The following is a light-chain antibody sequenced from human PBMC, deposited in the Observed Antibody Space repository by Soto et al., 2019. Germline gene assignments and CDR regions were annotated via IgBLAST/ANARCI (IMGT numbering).Light chain of an antibody. CDR1: SCDVGSFNL. CDR3: CSYAGSYTFI. Sequence: QSALTQPASVSGSPGQSITISCTGTSCDVGSFNLVSWYQQHPGQAPKLMIYEANNRPSWISNRFSGSKSGNTASLTISGLQAEDEADYYCCSYAGSYTFIFGGGTKLTVL. V-gene: IGLV2-23*01. J-gene: IGLJ2*01. CDR2: EAN.